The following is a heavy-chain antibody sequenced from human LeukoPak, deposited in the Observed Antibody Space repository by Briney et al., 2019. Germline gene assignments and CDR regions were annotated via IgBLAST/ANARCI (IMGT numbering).Heavy chain of an antibody. CDR1: GFTFSDYY. CDR3: ASHGYSYIDYPFDY. Sequence: GGSLRLSCAASGFTFSDYYMSWIRQAPGKGLEWVSYISSSGSTIYYADSVKGRFTISRDNAKNSLYLQMNSLRAEDTAVYYCASHGYSYIDYPFDYWGQGTLVTVSS. V-gene: IGHV3-11*01. D-gene: IGHD5-18*01. CDR2: ISSSGSTI. J-gene: IGHJ4*02.